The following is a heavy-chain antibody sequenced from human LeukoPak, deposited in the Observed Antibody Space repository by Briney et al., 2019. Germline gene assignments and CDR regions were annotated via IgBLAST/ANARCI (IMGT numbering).Heavy chain of an antibody. CDR1: GGSISSYY. Sequence: SETLSLTCTVSGGSISSYYWSWIRQSPGKGLEWIGEINHSGSTTYNPSLKSRVTISVDMSKNQISLKLTSVTAADTAVYYCTRWSAAVPKMFDPWGQGTPVTVSS. CDR2: INHSGST. V-gene: IGHV4-34*01. J-gene: IGHJ5*02. D-gene: IGHD6-25*01. CDR3: TRWSAAVPKMFDP.